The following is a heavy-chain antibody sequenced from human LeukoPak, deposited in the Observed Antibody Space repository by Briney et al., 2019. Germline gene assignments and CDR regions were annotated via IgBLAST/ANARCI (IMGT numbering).Heavy chain of an antibody. Sequence: GGAPRLSSAASGFTFRTYWMHWVRQAPGKRLEWASRVISDGSYTNYADSVKGRFTISREKVNNTLYLQMSSLRAENTAVYFCVRDGDDFNFDYWGQGSLVTVSS. CDR1: GFTFRTYW. D-gene: IGHD7-27*01. J-gene: IGHJ4*02. V-gene: IGHV3-74*01. CDR2: VISDGSYT. CDR3: VRDGDDFNFDY.